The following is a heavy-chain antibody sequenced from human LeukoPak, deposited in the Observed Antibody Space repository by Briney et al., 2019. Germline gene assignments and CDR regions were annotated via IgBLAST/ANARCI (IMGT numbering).Heavy chain of an antibody. Sequence: PGGSLRLSCAASGLSVSTNYMSWVRQAPGKGLEWVSVIYSGGNTYYTDSVKGRFTISRDNSKNTVYLQMNSLRAEDTAVYYCARTSGSWPRYAFDIWGQGTMVTVSS. J-gene: IGHJ3*02. D-gene: IGHD6-25*01. CDR1: GLSVSTNY. V-gene: IGHV3-53*01. CDR2: IYSGGNT. CDR3: ARTSGSWPRYAFDI.